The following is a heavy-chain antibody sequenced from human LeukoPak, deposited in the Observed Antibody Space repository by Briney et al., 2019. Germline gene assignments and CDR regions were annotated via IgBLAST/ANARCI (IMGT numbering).Heavy chain of an antibody. V-gene: IGHV3-7*05. CDR2: IKQDGGEK. CDR1: GFTFSSSW. D-gene: IGHD5-18*01. J-gene: IGHJ4*02. CDR3: AREAGIPPSTQQWPTSVDY. Sequence: GGSLRLSCVASGFTFSSSWMSWVRQAPGEGLEWVANIKQDGGEKYCVDSVKGRFTISTDNAKNSLYLQMNRLSAEDTAVYYCAREAGIPPSTQQWPTSVDYWGQGTLVTVSS.